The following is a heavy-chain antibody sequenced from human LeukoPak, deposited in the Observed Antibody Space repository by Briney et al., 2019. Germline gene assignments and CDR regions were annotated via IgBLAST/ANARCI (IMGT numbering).Heavy chain of an antibody. CDR1: GFTFGSYA. Sequence: GSLRLSCAASGFTFGSYAMYWVRQAPGKGLEWVSGISGSGGSTFYADSVKGRFTISRDNSENTVYLQMNSLRADDTAVYYCAKTTAGYSSGRYPGWPVDYWGQGTLVTVSS. V-gene: IGHV3-23*01. D-gene: IGHD6-19*01. CDR2: ISGSGGST. CDR3: AKTTAGYSSGRYPGWPVDY. J-gene: IGHJ4*02.